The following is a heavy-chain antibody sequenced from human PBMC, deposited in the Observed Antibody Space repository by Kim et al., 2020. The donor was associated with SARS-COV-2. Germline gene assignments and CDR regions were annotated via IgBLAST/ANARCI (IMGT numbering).Heavy chain of an antibody. D-gene: IGHD3-22*01. V-gene: IGHV3-30*18. CDR2: ITYDGINK. J-gene: IGHJ6*02. Sequence: GGYLRLSCAASGFTFNTYAMHWVRQAPGKGLEWLALITYDGINKYYLDSVKGRFTISRDNSKNTLYLQMNSLRAEDTAVYYCVKVEHYFDSSGSYDTYNYYGMDVWGQGTTVIVSS. CDR1: GFTFNTYA. CDR3: VKVEHYFDSSGSYDTYNYYGMDV.